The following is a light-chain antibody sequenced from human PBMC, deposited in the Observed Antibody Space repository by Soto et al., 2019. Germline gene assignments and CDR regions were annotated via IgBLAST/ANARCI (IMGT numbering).Light chain of an antibody. CDR2: GAT. V-gene: IGKV3-20*01. CDR3: QHYRSYPPYT. J-gene: IGKJ2*01. Sequence: EIVLTQSPGTLSLSPGERATISCRASQSVTSSYLAWYQKKPGQAPRLLISGATSRATGIPDTFSGSGSGTDFTLTISRREPEDVAMYYCQHYRSYPPYTFGQGTKLEIK. CDR1: QSVTSSY.